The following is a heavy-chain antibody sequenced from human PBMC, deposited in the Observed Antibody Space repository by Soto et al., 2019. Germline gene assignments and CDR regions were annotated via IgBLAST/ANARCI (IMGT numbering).Heavy chain of an antibody. J-gene: IGHJ6*02. D-gene: IGHD3-10*01. V-gene: IGHV3-23*01. CDR1: GFTFSDYA. CDR2: LDGAGGST. CDR3: AAPRDEYGSGVSWFTYGMDI. Sequence: GGSLRLSCLASGFTFSDYAMTWVRHVPGRGLEWVASLDGAGGSTYYADSVRGRFTISRDNSQNTLFLQMKRLTVDDTAIYYCAAPRDEYGSGVSWFTYGMDIWGQGTTVTAP.